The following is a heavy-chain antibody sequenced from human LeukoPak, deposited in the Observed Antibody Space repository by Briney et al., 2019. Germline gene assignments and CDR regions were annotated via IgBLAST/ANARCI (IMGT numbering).Heavy chain of an antibody. V-gene: IGHV1-2*02. CDR2: INPNSGGT. D-gene: IGHD5-12*01. CDR3: ARVDSGYDGWGY. J-gene: IGHJ4*02. Sequence: ASVKVSCKASGYTFTSYYMHWVRQAPGQGLEWMGWINPNSGGTNYAQKFQGRVTMTRDTSIGTAYMELSRLRSDDTAVYYCARVDSGYDGWGYWGQGTLVTVSS. CDR1: GYTFTSYY.